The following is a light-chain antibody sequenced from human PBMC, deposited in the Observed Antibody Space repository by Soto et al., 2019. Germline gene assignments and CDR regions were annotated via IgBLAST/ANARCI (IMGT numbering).Light chain of an antibody. CDR3: SSYTSSGTLV. J-gene: IGLJ1*01. V-gene: IGLV2-14*01. Sequence: QSVLTQPASVSGSPGQSITISCTGTSSDVGGYNYVSWYQQHPGKAPKLMIYEVNNRPSGLSDRFSGSKSGNTASLTISGLQAEDEADYYCSSYTSSGTLVFGTGTKVTVL. CDR1: SSDVGGYNY. CDR2: EVN.